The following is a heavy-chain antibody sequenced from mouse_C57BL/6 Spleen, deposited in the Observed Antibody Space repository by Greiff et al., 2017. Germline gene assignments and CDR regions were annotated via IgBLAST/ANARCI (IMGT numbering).Heavy chain of an antibody. Sequence: QVQLQQPGAELVRPGSSVKLSCKASGYTFTSYWMHWVKQRPIQGLEWIGNIDPSDSETHYNQKFKDKATLTVDKSSSTAYMQLSSLTSEDSAVYYCARGARYWYFEVWGTGTTVTVSS. CDR2: IDPSDSET. J-gene: IGHJ1*03. CDR3: ARGARYWYFEV. CDR1: GYTFTSYW. V-gene: IGHV1-52*01.